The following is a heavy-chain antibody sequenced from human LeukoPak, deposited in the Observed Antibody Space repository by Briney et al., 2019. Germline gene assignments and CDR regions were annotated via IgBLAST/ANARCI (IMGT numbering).Heavy chain of an antibody. CDR3: ARAGRRSSGWSYDAFDI. D-gene: IGHD6-19*01. CDR1: GFTFSDYY. V-gene: IGHV3-11*01. CDR2: ISSSGNTR. Sequence: GGSLRLSCAVSGFTFSDYYMSWIRQAPGKGLEWVSYISSSGNTRYYADSVKGRFTISRDNAKNSVYLQMNSLRAEDTAVYYCARAGRRSSGWSYDAFDIWGQGTMVTVSS. J-gene: IGHJ3*02.